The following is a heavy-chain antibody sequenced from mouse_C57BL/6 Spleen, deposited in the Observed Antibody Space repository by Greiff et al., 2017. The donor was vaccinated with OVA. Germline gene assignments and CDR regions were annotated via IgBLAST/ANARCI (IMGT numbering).Heavy chain of an antibody. CDR2: ISSGSSTI. J-gene: IGHJ4*01. Sequence: EVKLVESGGGLVKPGGSLKLSCAASGFTFSDYGMHWVRQAPEKGLEWVAYISSGSSTIYYADTVKGRFTISRDNAKNTLFLQMTSLRSEDTAMYYCASVGGSSSYYAMDYWGQGTSVTVSS. CDR3: ASVGGSSSYYAMDY. CDR1: GFTFSDYG. V-gene: IGHV5-17*01. D-gene: IGHD1-1*01.